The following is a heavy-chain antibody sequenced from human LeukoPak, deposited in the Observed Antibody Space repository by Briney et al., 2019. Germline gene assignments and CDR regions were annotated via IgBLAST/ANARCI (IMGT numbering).Heavy chain of an antibody. Sequence: SETLSLTCTVSGGSISSSSYYWGWIRQPPGKGLEWIGSIYYSGSTYYNPSLKSRVTISVDTSKNQFSLKLSSVTAADTAVYYCARHIVVVPAASVGGPDWFDPWGQGTLVTVSS. D-gene: IGHD2-2*01. CDR1: GGSISSSSYY. J-gene: IGHJ5*02. V-gene: IGHV4-39*01. CDR3: ARHIVVVPAASVGGPDWFDP. CDR2: IYYSGST.